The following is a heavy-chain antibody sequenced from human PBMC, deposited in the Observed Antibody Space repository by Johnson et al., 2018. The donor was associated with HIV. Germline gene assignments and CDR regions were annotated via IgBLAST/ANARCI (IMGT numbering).Heavy chain of an antibody. J-gene: IGHJ3*02. Sequence: VQLVESGGGLVQPGGSLRLSCAASGFTFSSYAMHWVRQAPGKGLEYVSAISSNGGSTYYANSVKGRFTISRDNAKNSLYLQMNSLRAEDTAVYYCAREDTPFGSPHEGDAFDIWGQGTRVTVFS. D-gene: IGHD3-16*01. CDR1: GFTFSSYA. CDR2: ISSNGGST. CDR3: AREDTPFGSPHEGDAFDI. V-gene: IGHV3-64*01.